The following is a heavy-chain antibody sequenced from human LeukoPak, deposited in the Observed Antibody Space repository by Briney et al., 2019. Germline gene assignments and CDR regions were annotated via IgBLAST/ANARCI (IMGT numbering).Heavy chain of an antibody. J-gene: IGHJ4*02. CDR2: INPNSGET. V-gene: IGHV1-24*01. CDR1: GYTLAELS. CDR3: ATSTFVYFDY. Sequence: ASVKVSWNVSGYTLAELSMHWVRPAPGEGLEWMGGINPNSGETNYAQKFQGRVTMTEDTSTNTAYMELSSLRSEDTAVYYCATSTFVYFDYWGQGTLVTVSS. D-gene: IGHD2/OR15-2a*01.